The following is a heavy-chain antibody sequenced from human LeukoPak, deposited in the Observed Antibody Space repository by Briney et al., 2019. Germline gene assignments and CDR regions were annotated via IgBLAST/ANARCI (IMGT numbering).Heavy chain of an antibody. Sequence: NPSETLSLTCTVSGGSISSYYWSWIRQPPGKGLEWIGYIYYSGSTNYNPSLKSRVTISVDTSKNQFSLKLSSVTAADTAVYYCARRYSSGWYEIDYGMDVWGQGTTVTVSS. J-gene: IGHJ6*02. CDR1: GGSISSYY. CDR2: IYYSGST. CDR3: ARRYSSGWYEIDYGMDV. D-gene: IGHD6-19*01. V-gene: IGHV4-59*01.